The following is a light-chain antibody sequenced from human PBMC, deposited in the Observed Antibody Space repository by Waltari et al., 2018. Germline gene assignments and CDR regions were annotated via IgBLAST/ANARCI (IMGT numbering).Light chain of an antibody. V-gene: IGLV2-14*03. CDR1: SSDVGGHNY. CDR2: DVS. J-gene: IGLJ1*01. Sequence: QSTLTQPASVSGSPGQSITISCTGTSSDVGGHNYVSWYQQHPGKAPKLVIYDVSSRPSGVSKRFSGSESGNTASRTIYGLQAEDEADYDCSAYTSSSTRVFGTGTRVTVL. CDR3: SAYTSSSTRV.